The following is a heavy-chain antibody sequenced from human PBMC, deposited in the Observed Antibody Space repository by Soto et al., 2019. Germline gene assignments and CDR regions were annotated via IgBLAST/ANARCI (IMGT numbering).Heavy chain of an antibody. J-gene: IGHJ4*02. CDR1: GDSVNSYY. D-gene: IGHD6-13*01. Sequence: PSETLSLTCTVPGDSVNSYYWSWMRQPPGKGLECVGYVYYSGSTNYNPSLKSRVTISVDTSKNQISLRLKSVTAADTAVYYRARAETSGIHYFDYWGQGSLVTVSS. V-gene: IGHV4-59*02. CDR2: VYYSGST. CDR3: ARAETSGIHYFDY.